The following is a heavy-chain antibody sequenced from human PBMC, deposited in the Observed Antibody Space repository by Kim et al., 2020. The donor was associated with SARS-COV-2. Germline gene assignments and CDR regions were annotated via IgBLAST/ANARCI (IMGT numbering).Heavy chain of an antibody. Sequence: VKGRFTNSRGNAKNSLYLQMNSLRDEDTAVYYCAGADTAIGLGYYGMDVWGQGTTVTVSS. V-gene: IGHV3-48*02. J-gene: IGHJ6*02. CDR3: AGADTAIGLGYYGMDV. D-gene: IGHD5-18*01.